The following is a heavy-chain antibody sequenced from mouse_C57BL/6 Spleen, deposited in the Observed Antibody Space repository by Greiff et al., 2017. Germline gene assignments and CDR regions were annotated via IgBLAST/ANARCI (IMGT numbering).Heavy chain of an antibody. CDR3: ATDYDSPFAY. J-gene: IGHJ3*01. D-gene: IGHD2-4*01. V-gene: IGHV1-74*01. CDR2: LHPSDSDT. Sequence: QVQLQQPGAELLKPGASVKVSCKASGYTFTSYWMHWVKQRPGPGLEWIGRLHPSDSDTNYNQKFKGKATLTVDKSASTSYMQLSSLTSEDSAVYYCATDYDSPFAYWGQGTLVTGSA. CDR1: GYTFTSYW.